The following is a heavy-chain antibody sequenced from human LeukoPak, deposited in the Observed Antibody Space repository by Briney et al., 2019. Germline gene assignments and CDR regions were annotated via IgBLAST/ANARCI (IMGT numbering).Heavy chain of an antibody. D-gene: IGHD6-13*01. J-gene: IGHJ4*02. CDR3: AKDQQQLVRVDSYFDY. V-gene: IGHV3-30*18. CDR2: ISYDGSNK. Sequence: GGSLRLSCAASGYTFSSYGMHWVRQAPGKGLKWVAVISYDGSNKYYADSVKGRFTISRDNSKNTLYLQMNSLRAEDTAVYYCAKDQQQLVRVDSYFDYWGQGTLVTVSS. CDR1: GYTFSSYG.